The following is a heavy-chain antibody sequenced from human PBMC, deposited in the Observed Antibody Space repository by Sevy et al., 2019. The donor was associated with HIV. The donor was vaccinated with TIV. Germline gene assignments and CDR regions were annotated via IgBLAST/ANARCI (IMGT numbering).Heavy chain of an antibody. Sequence: SETLSLTCAVYGGSFSGYYWSWIRQPPGKGLEWLGEINHSGSTNYNPSLKSRVTISVDTSKNQYSLKLSSVIAADTAVYYCARGYDCWSGHYTVYYYYGMDVWGQGTTVTVSS. V-gene: IGHV4-34*01. CDR3: ARGYDCWSGHYTVYYYYGMDV. D-gene: IGHD3-3*01. CDR2: INHSGST. J-gene: IGHJ6*02. CDR1: GGSFSGYY.